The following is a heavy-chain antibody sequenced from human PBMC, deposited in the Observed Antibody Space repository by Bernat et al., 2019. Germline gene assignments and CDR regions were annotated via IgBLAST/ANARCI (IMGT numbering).Heavy chain of an antibody. CDR2: VYYTGFT. V-gene: IGHV4-59*01. CDR1: GGSMIEYY. J-gene: IGHJ5*02. Sequence: QVQLQESGPGLVRPSETLSLTCTVSGGSMIEYYWAWIRQPPGMGLQWVGYVYYTGFTRFNPSVGGRVGVSIDRSRNQFSLKLNSVTAADTALYYCARAPSDNYGSGSLYYFDTWGQGAHVTVSS. D-gene: IGHD3-10*01. CDR3: ARAPSDNYGSGSLYYFDT.